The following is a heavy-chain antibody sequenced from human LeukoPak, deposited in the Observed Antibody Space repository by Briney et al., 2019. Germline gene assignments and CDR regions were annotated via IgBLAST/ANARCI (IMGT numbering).Heavy chain of an antibody. Sequence: PGGSLRLSCAASGFTFNSYAMHWVRQAPGKGLEWVVVISHDGSNNYYADSVKGRFTISRDDSKNTVSLQMNSLRAEDTAVYYCARDRSSSGWFPDWGQGTLVTVSS. CDR1: GFTFNSYA. CDR3: ARDRSSSGWFPD. V-gene: IGHV3-30-3*01. J-gene: IGHJ4*02. CDR2: ISHDGSNN. D-gene: IGHD6-19*01.